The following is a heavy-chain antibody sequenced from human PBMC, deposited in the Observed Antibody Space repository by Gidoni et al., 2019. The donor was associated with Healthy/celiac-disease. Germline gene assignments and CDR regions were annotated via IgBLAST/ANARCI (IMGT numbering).Heavy chain of an antibody. CDR3: AKEGVAAAGTPRGVED. CDR1: GFTFRSSA. D-gene: IGHD6-13*01. V-gene: IGHV3-23*01. Sequence: EVQLLESGGGLVQPGGSLRLSCAASGFTFRSSAMSWLRQAPGKGLEWGSAISGSGGSRYSADSGKGRFTIARDNAKNTLYLQMKSRRAEDTAVYYCAKEGVAAAGTPRGVEDWGQGTLVTVSS. J-gene: IGHJ4*02. CDR2: ISGSGGSR.